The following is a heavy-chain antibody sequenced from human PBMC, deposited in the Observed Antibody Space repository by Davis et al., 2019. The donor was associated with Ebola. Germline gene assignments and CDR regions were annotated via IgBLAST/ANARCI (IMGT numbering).Heavy chain of an antibody. Sequence: GGSLRLSCAASGFTFSSYGMHWVRQAPGKGLEWVAFIRYDGSNKYYADSVKGRFTISRDNSKNTLYLQMNSLRAEDTAVYYCARDLGSSSWYNGMDVWGQGTTVTVSS. V-gene: IGHV3-30*02. D-gene: IGHD6-13*01. CDR1: GFTFSSYG. J-gene: IGHJ6*02. CDR2: IRYDGSNK. CDR3: ARDLGSSSWYNGMDV.